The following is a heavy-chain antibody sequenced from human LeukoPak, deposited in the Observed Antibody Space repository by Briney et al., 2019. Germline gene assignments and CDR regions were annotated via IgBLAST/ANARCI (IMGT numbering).Heavy chain of an antibody. CDR2: ISGSGGST. V-gene: IGHV3-23*01. CDR3: AKGGVRGVRIDY. Sequence: GGSLRLSCAASGFTFSSYAMSWVRQAPGKGLEWVSAISGSGGSTFYADSVKGRFTISRDNSKNTLYLQMNSLRAEDTAVYYCAKGGVRGVRIDYWGQGTLVTVSS. J-gene: IGHJ4*02. D-gene: IGHD3-10*01. CDR1: GFTFSSYA.